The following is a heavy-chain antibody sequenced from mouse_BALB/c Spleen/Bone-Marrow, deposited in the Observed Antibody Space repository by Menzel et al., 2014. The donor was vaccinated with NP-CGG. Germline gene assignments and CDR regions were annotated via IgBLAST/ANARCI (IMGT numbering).Heavy chain of an antibody. CDR2: ISTYYGDA. CDR3: ARRGRYDGFDY. CDR1: GYTFTDYA. D-gene: IGHD2-14*01. Sequence: VQLQQSGAEPVRPGVSVKISCKGSGYTFTDYAMHWVKQSHAKSLEWIGVISTYYGDASYNQKFKGKATMTVDKSSSTAYMELARLTSEDSAIYYCARRGRYDGFDYWGQGTTLTVSS. J-gene: IGHJ2*01. V-gene: IGHV1S137*01.